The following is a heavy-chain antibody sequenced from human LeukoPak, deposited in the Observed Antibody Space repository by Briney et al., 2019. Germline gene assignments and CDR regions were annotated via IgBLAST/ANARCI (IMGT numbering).Heavy chain of an antibody. CDR2: INPNSGGT. Sequence: ASVKVSCKASGYTFTGYYMHWVRQAPGQGLEWMGWINPNSGGTNYAQKFQGRVTMTRDTSISTAYMGLSRLRSDDTAVYYCARGGYGSGSYYTQYYWGQGTLVTVSS. CDR1: GYTFTGYY. V-gene: IGHV1-2*02. CDR3: ARGGYGSGSYYTQYY. D-gene: IGHD3-10*01. J-gene: IGHJ4*02.